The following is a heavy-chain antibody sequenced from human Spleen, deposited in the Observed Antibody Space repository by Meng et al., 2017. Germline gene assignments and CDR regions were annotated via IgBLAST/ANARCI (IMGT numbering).Heavy chain of an antibody. D-gene: IGHD1-14*01. Sequence: GESLKISCAASGFTVSSNYMSWVRQAPGKGLEWVSVIYSGGSTYYADSVKGRFTISRDNSKNTLYLQMNSLRVEDTAVYYCAKDRRGRMEPRDYWGQGTLVTVSS. CDR1: GFTVSSNY. J-gene: IGHJ4*02. CDR2: IYSGGST. V-gene: IGHV3-53*01. CDR3: AKDRRGRMEPRDY.